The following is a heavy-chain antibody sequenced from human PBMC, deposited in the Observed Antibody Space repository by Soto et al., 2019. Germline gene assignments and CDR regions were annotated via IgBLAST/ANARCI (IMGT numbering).Heavy chain of an antibody. CDR2: IKEDGSET. V-gene: IGHV3-7*04. Sequence: GGSLRLSCAASGFTFRTYWMNWVRQAPGKGLEWVANIKEDGSETYYVDSVKGRFTISRDNAKNSVFLQMNSLRAEDTAVYYCARDPHYYEYVWGKYPHYFFDFWGQGIQVTVSS. CDR1: GFTFRTYW. J-gene: IGHJ4*02. CDR3: ARDPHYYEYVWGKYPHYFFDF. D-gene: IGHD3-16*01.